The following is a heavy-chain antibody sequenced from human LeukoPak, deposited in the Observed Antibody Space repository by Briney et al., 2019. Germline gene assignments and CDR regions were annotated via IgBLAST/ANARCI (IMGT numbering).Heavy chain of an antibody. D-gene: IGHD2-15*01. CDR2: IIPILGIA. V-gene: IGHV1-69*04. CDR3: ARDGGYCSGGSCYNYNWFDP. Sequence: ASVKVSCKASGGTFSSYAISWVRQAPGQGLEWMGRIIPILGIANYAQKFQGRVTITADKSTSTAYMELSSLRSEDTAVYCCARDGGYCSGGSCYNYNWFDPWGQGTLVTVSS. CDR1: GGTFSSYA. J-gene: IGHJ5*02.